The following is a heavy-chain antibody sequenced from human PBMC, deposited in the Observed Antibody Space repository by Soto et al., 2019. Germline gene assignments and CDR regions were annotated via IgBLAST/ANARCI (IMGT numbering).Heavy chain of an antibody. CDR1: GYTFTSYG. J-gene: IGHJ6*02. CDR2: ISAYNGNT. V-gene: IGHV1-18*01. CDR3: ARGSYYGSGSYVLYYYGMDV. Sequence: ASVKVSCKASGYTFTSYGISWVRQAPGQGLEWMGWISAYNGNTNYAQKLQGRVTMTTDTSTSTAYMELRSLRSDDTAVYYCARGSYYGSGSYVLYYYGMDVWGQGTTVTVSS. D-gene: IGHD3-10*01.